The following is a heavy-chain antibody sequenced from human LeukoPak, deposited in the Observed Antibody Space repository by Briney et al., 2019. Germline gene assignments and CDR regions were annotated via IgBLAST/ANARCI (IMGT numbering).Heavy chain of an antibody. D-gene: IGHD4-17*01. CDR3: ARGTTVTTFYYY. Sequence: GGSLRLSCAASGFTFSSYWMHWVRQAPGKGLVWVSRINSDGSSTSYADSVKGRFTISRDNAKNTLYLQMNSLGAEDTAVYYCARGTTVTTFYYYWGQGTLVTVSS. CDR1: GFTFSSYW. J-gene: IGHJ4*02. V-gene: IGHV3-74*01. CDR2: INSDGSST.